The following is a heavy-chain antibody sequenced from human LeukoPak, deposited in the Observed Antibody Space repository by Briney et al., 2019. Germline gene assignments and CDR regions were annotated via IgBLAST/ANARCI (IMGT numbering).Heavy chain of an antibody. CDR3: ARDSSDCSSTSCHIDY. V-gene: IGHV1-69*13. D-gene: IGHD2-2*02. Sequence: SVKVSCKASGGTFSSYAISWVRQAPGQGLEWMGGIIPIFGTANYAQKFQGRVTITADESTSTAYMELSSLRSEDTAVYYCARDSSDCSSTSCHIDYWGQGTLVTVSS. J-gene: IGHJ4*02. CDR2: IIPIFGTA. CDR1: GGTFSSYA.